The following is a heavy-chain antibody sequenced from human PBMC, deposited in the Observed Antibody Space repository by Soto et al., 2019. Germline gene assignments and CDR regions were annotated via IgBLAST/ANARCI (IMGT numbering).Heavy chain of an antibody. CDR3: ESVVAATYAFDI. D-gene: IGHD2-15*01. J-gene: IGHJ3*02. V-gene: IGHV4-39*01. CDR1: GGSISSSSYY. Sequence: SETLSLTCTVSGGSISSSSYYWGWNRQPPGKGLEWIGSIYYSGSTYYNPSLKSRVTISVDTSKNQFSLKLSSVTAADTAVYYCESVVAATYAFDIWGQGTMVTVSS. CDR2: IYYSGST.